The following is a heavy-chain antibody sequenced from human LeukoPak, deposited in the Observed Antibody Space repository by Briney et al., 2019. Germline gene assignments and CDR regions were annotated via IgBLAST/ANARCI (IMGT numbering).Heavy chain of an antibody. Sequence: GASVKVSCKASGYTFTSYAMHWVRQAPGQRLEWMGWINAGNGNTKYSRKFQGRVTITRDTSASTAYMELSSLRSEDTAVYYCARARDTAMADYWGQGTLVTVSS. J-gene: IGHJ4*02. CDR3: ARARDTAMADY. CDR2: INAGNGNT. CDR1: GYTFTSYA. V-gene: IGHV1-3*01. D-gene: IGHD5-18*01.